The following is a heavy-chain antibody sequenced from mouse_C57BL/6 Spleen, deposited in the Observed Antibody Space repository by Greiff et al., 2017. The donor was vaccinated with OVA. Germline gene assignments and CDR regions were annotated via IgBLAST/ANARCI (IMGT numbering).Heavy chain of an antibody. CDR1: AYTFTSYW. D-gene: IGHD1-1*01. J-gene: IGHJ4*01. CDR2: IDPSDSYT. V-gene: IGHV1-50*01. CDR3: ARPPYYGSSPYYAMDY. Sequence: QVQLQQPGAELVKPGASVKLSCKASAYTFTSYWMQWVKQRPGQGLEWIGEIDPSDSYTNYNQKFKGKATLTVDTSSSTAYMQLSSLTSEDSAVYYCARPPYYGSSPYYAMDYWGQGTSVTVSS.